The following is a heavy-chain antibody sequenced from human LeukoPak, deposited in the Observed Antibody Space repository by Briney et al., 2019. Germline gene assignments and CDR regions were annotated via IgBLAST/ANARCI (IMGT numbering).Heavy chain of an antibody. J-gene: IGHJ4*02. CDR1: GYTFTGYY. Sequence: ASVKVSCKASGYTFTGYYMHWVRQAPGQGLEWMGWINPNSGGTNYAQKFQGRVTMTRDTSISTAYMELSRLRSDDTAVYYRARDLFRYGDYSQWGQGTLVTVSS. CDR3: ARDLFRYGDYSQ. CDR2: INPNSGGT. D-gene: IGHD4-17*01. V-gene: IGHV1-2*02.